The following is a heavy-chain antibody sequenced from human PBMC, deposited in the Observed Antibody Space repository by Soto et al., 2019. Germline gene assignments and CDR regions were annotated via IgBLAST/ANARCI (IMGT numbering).Heavy chain of an antibody. CDR2: IYYSGST. CDR1: GGSISSSSYY. CDR3: ARADIVVVPAAMLPHHYYYYGMDV. V-gene: IGHV4-39*01. Sequence: SETLSLTCTVSGGSISSSSYYWGWIRQPPGKGLEWIGSIYYSGSTYYNPSLKSRVTISVDTSKNQFSLKLSSVTAADTAVYYCARADIVVVPAAMLPHHYYYYGMDVWGQGTTVTVSS. J-gene: IGHJ6*02. D-gene: IGHD2-2*01.